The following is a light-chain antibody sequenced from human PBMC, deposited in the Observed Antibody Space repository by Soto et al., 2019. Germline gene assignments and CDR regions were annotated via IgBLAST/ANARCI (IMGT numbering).Light chain of an antibody. CDR2: VAS. CDR1: QRISNY. CDR3: QQSYNAPWT. V-gene: IGKV1-39*01. Sequence: DIQMTQSPSSLSGYVGDRVTITCRASQRISNYLNWYQQKPGQAPKLLINVASSLQSGVPSRFSGSRSGTDFILTISTLQPEDSATYYCQQSYNAPWTFGQGTKGGYQ. J-gene: IGKJ1*01.